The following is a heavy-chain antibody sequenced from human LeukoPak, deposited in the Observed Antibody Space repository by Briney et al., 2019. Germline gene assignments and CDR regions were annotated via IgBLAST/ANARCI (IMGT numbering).Heavy chain of an antibody. J-gene: IGHJ5*02. V-gene: IGHV1-24*01. D-gene: IGHD6-13*01. Sequence: ASVKVSCKVSGYTLTELSMHWVRQAPGEGLEWMGGFDPEDGETIYAQKLQGRVTMTTDTSTSTAYMELRSLRSDDTAVYYCARVYGAAAGLFDPWGQGTLVTVSS. CDR2: FDPEDGET. CDR3: ARVYGAAAGLFDP. CDR1: GYTLTELS.